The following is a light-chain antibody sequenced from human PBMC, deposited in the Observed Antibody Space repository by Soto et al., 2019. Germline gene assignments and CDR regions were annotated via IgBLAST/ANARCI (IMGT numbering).Light chain of an antibody. CDR1: PTFSGNY. V-gene: IGKV3-20*01. Sequence: EIVLTQSPGTLSLSPGERATLAFRASPTFSGNYLFRYQQKPGQAPRLLLYGASNRATGSPDRFSGTGSGTDFTLTISRMEPEDFAVDYCQHYGSSPPTFSGGTKVEIK. CDR3: QHYGSSPPT. J-gene: IGKJ4*01. CDR2: GAS.